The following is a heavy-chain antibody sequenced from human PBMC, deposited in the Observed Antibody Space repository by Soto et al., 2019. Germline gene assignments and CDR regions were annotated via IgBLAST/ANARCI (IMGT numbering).Heavy chain of an antibody. CDR2: ISYDVSNK. J-gene: IGHJ6*02. Sequence: QVQLVESGGGVVQPGRSLRLSCAASGFTFSSYGMHWVRQAPGKGLEWVAVISYDVSNKYYSDSVKGRFTISRDNSKNTLYLQMDSLSASATSVYYCPRVLMTIFGCVMDVWGQVSMLTV. CDR3: PRVLMTIFGCVMDV. CDR1: GFTFSSYG. V-gene: IGHV3-30*03. D-gene: IGHD3-3*01.